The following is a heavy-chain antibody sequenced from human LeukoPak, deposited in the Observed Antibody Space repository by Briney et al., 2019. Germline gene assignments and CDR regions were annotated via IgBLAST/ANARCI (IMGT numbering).Heavy chain of an antibody. CDR2: IYYSGST. J-gene: IGHJ4*02. Sequence: PSETLSLTCTVSGGSISSGDYYWSWIRQPPGKGLEWIGYIYYSGSTNYNPSLKSRVTISVDTSKNQFSLKLSSVTAADTAVYYCARDSQTTVLTALSLWGQGTLVTVFS. D-gene: IGHD4-23*01. CDR3: ARDSQTTVLTALSL. V-gene: IGHV4-30-4*01. CDR1: GGSISSGDYY.